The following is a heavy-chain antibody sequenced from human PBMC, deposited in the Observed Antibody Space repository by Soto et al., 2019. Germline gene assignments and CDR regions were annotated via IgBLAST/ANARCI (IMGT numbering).Heavy chain of an antibody. D-gene: IGHD6-19*01. CDR2: ISGHNGHT. CDR3: ARYQPYSTGYYYFDH. J-gene: IGHJ4*02. V-gene: IGHV1-18*01. CDR1: GYNFTTYG. Sequence: QVQLVQSGAEVKKPGASVKVSCKTSGYNFTTYGVRWVRQDPGQGLECMGWISGHNGHTNYAQTFQGRVTMTTDTSTTTAYMEPRSLRSDATAVYYCARYQPYSTGYYYFDHWGQGTLAIVTS.